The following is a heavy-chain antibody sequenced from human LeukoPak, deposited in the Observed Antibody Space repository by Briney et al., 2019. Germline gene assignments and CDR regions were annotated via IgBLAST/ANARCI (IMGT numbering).Heavy chain of an antibody. CDR2: TNWNGGST. J-gene: IGHJ4*02. D-gene: IGHD1-26*01. Sequence: PGGSLRLSCVASGFTFDDYGMGWVRQVPGKGLEWVSGTNWNGGSTGYADSVKGRFTISRDNAKNSLYLQMNSLRAEDTAVYYCASGGSYRSPFDYWGQGTLVTVSS. CDR1: GFTFDDYG. CDR3: ASGGSYRSPFDY. V-gene: IGHV3-20*04.